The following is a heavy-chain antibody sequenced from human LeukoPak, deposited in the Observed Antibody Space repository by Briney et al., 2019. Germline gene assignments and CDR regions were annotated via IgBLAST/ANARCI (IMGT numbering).Heavy chain of an antibody. Sequence: ASVKVSCKASGYTFTSYAISWVRQAPGQGLEWMGWISGYNGNTKYAQKVQSRVTMTTDTSTSTAYMELRSLRSDDTAVYYCARGYSYGSDYYYGMDVWGQGTTVTVSS. J-gene: IGHJ6*02. V-gene: IGHV1-18*01. CDR3: ARGYSYGSDYYYGMDV. D-gene: IGHD5-18*01. CDR2: ISGYNGNT. CDR1: GYTFTSYA.